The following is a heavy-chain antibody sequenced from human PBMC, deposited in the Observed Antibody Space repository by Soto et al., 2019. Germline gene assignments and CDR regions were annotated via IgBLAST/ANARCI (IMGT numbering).Heavy chain of an antibody. CDR3: ARNPLAVGGLSYYGMDV. J-gene: IGHJ6*02. CDR1: GYNFTHHD. D-gene: IGHD6-19*01. Sequence: QVHLVQSGAEVKKPGASVKVSCKASGYNFTHHDVNWVRQSPRQGLEWMGWINSYGGNTDYAQKFKGRVSLTTDTSTTTAYMELRSLRSDDTAVYYCARNPLAVGGLSYYGMDVWGQGTTVTVSS. V-gene: IGHV1-18*04. CDR2: INSYGGNT.